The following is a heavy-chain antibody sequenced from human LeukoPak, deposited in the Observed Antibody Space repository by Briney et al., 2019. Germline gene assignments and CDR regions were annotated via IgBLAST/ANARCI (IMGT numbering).Heavy chain of an antibody. D-gene: IGHD1-26*01. CDR3: ARDGESGTIDY. V-gene: IGHV4-39*07. CDR2: LCYSGNI. CDR1: GGSFSSGYYC. Sequence: PSETLSLTCSISGGSFSSGYYCWGWVRQPPGKGLEWIGTLCYSGNIYYNPSLKSPVTISIDTSKNQFFLKLSSVTAADTAVYYCARDGESGTIDYWGRGTLVTVSS. J-gene: IGHJ4*02.